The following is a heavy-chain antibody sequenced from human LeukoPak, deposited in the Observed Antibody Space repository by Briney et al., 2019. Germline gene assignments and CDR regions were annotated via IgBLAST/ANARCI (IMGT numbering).Heavy chain of an antibody. V-gene: IGHV4-30-2*01. Sequence: PSETLSLTCAVSGGSISSGAYSWSWIRQPPGKGLEWIGYIFHSGSTYYNASLKSRVTISVDTSKNHFSLRLSSMTVADTAVYYCAREFWVANAPGSWFDPWGQGIPGHCLL. D-gene: IGHD3-16*01. J-gene: IGHJ5*02. CDR2: IFHSGST. CDR1: GGSISSGAYS. CDR3: AREFWVANAPGSWFDP.